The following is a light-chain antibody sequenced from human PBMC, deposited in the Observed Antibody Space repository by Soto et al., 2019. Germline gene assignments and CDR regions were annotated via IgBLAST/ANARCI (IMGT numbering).Light chain of an antibody. CDR3: QQSYSTPPT. Sequence: DIQMTQSPSSLSASVGDRVTITCRVSQSISSYLNWYQQKPGKAPKLLIYAASSLQSGVPSRFSGSGSGTDFTLTISSLQPGDFATYYCQQSYSTPPTFGQGTKVDIK. J-gene: IGKJ2*01. V-gene: IGKV1-39*01. CDR1: QSISSY. CDR2: AAS.